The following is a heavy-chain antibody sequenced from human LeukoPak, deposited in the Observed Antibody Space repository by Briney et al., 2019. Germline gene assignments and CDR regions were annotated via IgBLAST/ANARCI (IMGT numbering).Heavy chain of an antibody. V-gene: IGHV3-21*05. CDR1: GFTFSSYW. J-gene: IGHJ4*02. CDR2: ISSSSSYT. D-gene: IGHD6-13*01. Sequence: PGGSLRLSCAASGFTFSSYWMSWVRQAPGKGLEWVSYISSSSSYTNYADSVKGRFTISRDNAKNSLYLQMNSLRAEDTAVYYCARVEAAAGTSYYFDYWGQGTLVTVSS. CDR3: ARVEAAAGTSYYFDY.